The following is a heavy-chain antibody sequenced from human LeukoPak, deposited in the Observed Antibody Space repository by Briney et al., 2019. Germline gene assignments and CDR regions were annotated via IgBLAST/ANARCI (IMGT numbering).Heavy chain of an antibody. CDR3: ARFGTYGGLDAFDI. CDR1: GGSISSYY. D-gene: IGHD4-23*01. Sequence: SETLSLTCTVSGGSISSYYWSWIRQPAGKGLEWIGRIYTSGSTNYNPSLKSRVTMSVDTSKNQFSLKLSSVTAADTAVYYCARFGTYGGLDAFDIWGQGTMVTVSS. V-gene: IGHV4-4*07. J-gene: IGHJ3*02. CDR2: IYTSGST.